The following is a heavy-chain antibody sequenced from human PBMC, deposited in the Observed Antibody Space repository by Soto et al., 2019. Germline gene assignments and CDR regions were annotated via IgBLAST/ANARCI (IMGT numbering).Heavy chain of an antibody. CDR2: TYYRSKWYY. CDR3: ARGEQYSGRIFDY. Sequence: SQTLSLTCAITGDSVSSNSAGWSWVRQSPSRGLEWLGRTYYRSKWYYEYAVSVRGRITINPDTSKNQYSLQLNSVTPEDTAVYFCARGEQYSGRIFDYWGQGTLVTVSA. V-gene: IGHV6-1*01. CDR1: GDSVSSNSAG. J-gene: IGHJ4*01. D-gene: IGHD1-26*01.